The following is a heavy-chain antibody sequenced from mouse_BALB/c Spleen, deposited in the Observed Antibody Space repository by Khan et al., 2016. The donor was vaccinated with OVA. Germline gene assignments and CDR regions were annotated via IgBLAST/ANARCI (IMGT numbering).Heavy chain of an antibody. J-gene: IGHJ3*01. CDR3: ARHGTSSWFAY. V-gene: IGHV1S135*01. CDR2: IDPFNGST. CDR1: GYSFTTYY. D-gene: IGHD1-1*01. Sequence: EVQLQESGPELMKPGASVKISCKASGYSFTTYYKHWVKQSHGKSLEWIGYIDPFNGSTTYNQKFKGKATLTVDKSSSTAYMHLSSLTSEDSAVYSCARHGTSSWFAYWGQGTLVTVSA.